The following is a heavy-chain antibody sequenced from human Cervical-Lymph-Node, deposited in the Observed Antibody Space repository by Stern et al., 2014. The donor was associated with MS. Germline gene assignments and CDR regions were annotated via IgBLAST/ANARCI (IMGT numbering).Heavy chain of an antibody. J-gene: IGHJ4*02. CDR1: GFTFSSYW. D-gene: IGHD4-23*01. Sequence: EVQLEEYGGGLVQPGGSLRLSCAASGFTFSSYWMHWVRQAPGQGLVLVSRIKSDGSSTSYADSVKGRFTISRDNAKNPLYLKMNSLRAEDTAVYYCARVGYGGNSAFDYWGQGTLVTVSS. V-gene: IGHV3-74*02. CDR2: IKSDGSST. CDR3: ARVGYGGNSAFDY.